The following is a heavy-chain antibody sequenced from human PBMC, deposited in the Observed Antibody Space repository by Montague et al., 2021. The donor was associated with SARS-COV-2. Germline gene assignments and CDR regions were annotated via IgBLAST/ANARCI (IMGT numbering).Heavy chain of an antibody. V-gene: IGHV3-30*04. CDR2: ISYAGSNK. CDR1: GFTFSSYA. Sequence: SLRLSCAASGFTFSSYAMHWVRQAPGKGLEWVAVISYAGSNKYYADSVKGRFTISRDNSKNTLYLQMNSLRAEDTAVYYCAREPLLLGFGEFLDYWGQGTLVTVSS. J-gene: IGHJ4*02. CDR3: AREPLLLGFGEFLDY. D-gene: IGHD3-10*01.